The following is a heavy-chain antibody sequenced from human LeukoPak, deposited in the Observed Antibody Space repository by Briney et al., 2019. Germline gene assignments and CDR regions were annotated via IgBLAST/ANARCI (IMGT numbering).Heavy chain of an antibody. CDR2: ISWDGGST. Sequence: GGSLRLSCAASGFTFGDYTMHWVRQAPGKGLEWVSLISWDGGSTYYADSVKGRVTISRDNIKNSLYLQMNSLRTEDTALYYCAKREGAYDSSGWGFDYWGQGILVTVSS. D-gene: IGHD3-22*01. CDR1: GFTFGDYT. CDR3: AKREGAYDSSGWGFDY. V-gene: IGHV3-43*01. J-gene: IGHJ4*02.